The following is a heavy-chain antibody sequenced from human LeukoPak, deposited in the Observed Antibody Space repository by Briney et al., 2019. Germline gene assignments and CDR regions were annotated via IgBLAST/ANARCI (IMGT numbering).Heavy chain of an antibody. Sequence: GGSLRLSCAASGFTFKSYLMTWVRQAPGKGLEWVSSINGGGSSTSYADSVKGRFTISRDNSKATLFLQMNSLRAEDTAVYYCARQLGYCDSGTCYFEYWGQGTLVTVSS. D-gene: IGHD2-15*01. CDR3: ARQLGYCDSGTCYFEY. CDR1: GFTFKSYL. J-gene: IGHJ4*02. CDR2: INGGGSST. V-gene: IGHV3-23*01.